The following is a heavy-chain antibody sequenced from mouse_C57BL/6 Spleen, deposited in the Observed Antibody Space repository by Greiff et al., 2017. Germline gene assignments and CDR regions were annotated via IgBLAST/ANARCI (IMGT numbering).Heavy chain of an antibody. V-gene: IGHV1-69*01. J-gene: IGHJ4*01. D-gene: IGHD4-1*01. CDR1: GYTFTSYW. CDR3: ARGLGQDYAMEY. Sequence: QVQLQQPGAELVMPGASVKLSCKASGYTFTSYWMHWVKQRPGQGLEWIGEIDPSDSYTNYNQKFKGKSTLTVDKSSSTAYMQLSSLTSEDSAVYYCARGLGQDYAMEYWGQGTSVTVSS. CDR2: IDPSDSYT.